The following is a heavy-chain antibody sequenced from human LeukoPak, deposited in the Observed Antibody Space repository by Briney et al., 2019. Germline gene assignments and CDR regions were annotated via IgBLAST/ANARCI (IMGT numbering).Heavy chain of an antibody. CDR1: GFTFSSYW. V-gene: IGHV3-30*03. J-gene: IGHJ4*02. CDR3: ARPTGYGGNADYFDY. Sequence: GGSLRLSCAGSGFTFSSYWMTWVRQAPGKGLEWVAVISYDGSNKYYADSVKGRFTISRDNSKNTLYLQMNSLRAEDTAVYYCARPTGYGGNADYFDYWGQGTLVTVSS. D-gene: IGHD2-15*01. CDR2: ISYDGSNK.